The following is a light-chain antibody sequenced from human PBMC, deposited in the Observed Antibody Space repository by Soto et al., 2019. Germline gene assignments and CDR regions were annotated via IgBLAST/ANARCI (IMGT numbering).Light chain of an antibody. V-gene: IGKV1-5*03. Sequence: DIHRTPSPSTLSGSVGDRVTITCLASHTISSWLAWYQQKPGKAPKLLIYKASTLKSGVPPRFSGSGSGTEFTLTISSLQPDDFATYYCQHYNSYSEAVGQGTKVDIK. CDR1: HTISSW. CDR2: KAS. CDR3: QHYNSYSEA. J-gene: IGKJ1*01.